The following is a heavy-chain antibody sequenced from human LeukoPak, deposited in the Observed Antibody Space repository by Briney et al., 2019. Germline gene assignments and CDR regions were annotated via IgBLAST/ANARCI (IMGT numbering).Heavy chain of an antibody. J-gene: IGHJ6*02. CDR2: IIPIFGTA. CDR1: GGTFSSYA. D-gene: IGHD5-12*01. CDR3: ARDLWLRDYYYGMDV. V-gene: IGHV1-69*13. Sequence: GASVKVSCKASGGTFSSYAISWVRQAPGQGLEWMGGIIPIFGTANYAQKFQGRVTITADESTSTAYMELSSLRSEDTAVYYCARDLWLRDYYYGMDVWGQGTTVTVSS.